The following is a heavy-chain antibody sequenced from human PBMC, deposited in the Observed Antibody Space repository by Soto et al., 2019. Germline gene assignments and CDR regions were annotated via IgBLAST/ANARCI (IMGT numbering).Heavy chain of an antibody. CDR1: GFTFSSYA. J-gene: IGHJ6*02. CDR2: ISGSGGST. Sequence: GGSLRLSCAASGFTFSSYAMSWVRQAPGKGLEWVSAISGSGGSTYYADSVKGRFTISRDNSKNTLYLQMNSLRAEDTAVYYCAKPHYYDSSGYYSYSYYGMDVWGQGTTVTVSS. CDR3: AKPHYYDSSGYYSYSYYGMDV. V-gene: IGHV3-23*01. D-gene: IGHD3-22*01.